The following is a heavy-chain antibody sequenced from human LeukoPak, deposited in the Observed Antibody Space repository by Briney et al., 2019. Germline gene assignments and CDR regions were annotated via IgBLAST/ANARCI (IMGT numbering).Heavy chain of an antibody. CDR1: GGSITLYY. V-gene: IGHV4-4*07. Sequence: SETLSLTCTVSGGSITLYYWTWIRQPAGEGLEWIGRIHNSGTTNYNPSLKRRVTLSLDTSKNQFSLKMTSVTAADTAVYYCVRDSRANYFDYWGQGIRVTVSS. CDR3: VRDSRANYFDY. CDR2: IHNSGTT. J-gene: IGHJ4*02.